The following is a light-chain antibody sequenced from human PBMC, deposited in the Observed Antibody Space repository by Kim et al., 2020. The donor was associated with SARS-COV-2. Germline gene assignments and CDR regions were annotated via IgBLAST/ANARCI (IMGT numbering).Light chain of an antibody. CDR2: GAS. CDR1: QSVSNNF. Sequence: SPGEIATRSCRASQSVSNNFLAGYQQKSGQAPRLLIYGASSTATGIPDRISGRGSGTDFTLTISRLGPEDFAVYYCQQYGSSPLTFGQGTKVDIK. J-gene: IGKJ1*01. V-gene: IGKV3-20*01. CDR3: QQYGSSPLT.